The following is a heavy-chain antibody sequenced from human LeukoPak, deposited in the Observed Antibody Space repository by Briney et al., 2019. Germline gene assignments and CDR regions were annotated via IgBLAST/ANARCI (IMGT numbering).Heavy chain of an antibody. CDR2: INPNSGGT. CDR3: ARSSYYDILTGYYDY. V-gene: IGHV1-2*02. Sequence: GASVKVSCKASGYTFTGYYMHWVRQASGQGLEWMGWINPNSGGTNYAQKFQGRVTMTRDTSISTAYMELSRLRSDDTAVYYCARSSYYDILTGYYDYWGQGTLVTVSS. J-gene: IGHJ4*02. CDR1: GYTFTGYY. D-gene: IGHD3-9*01.